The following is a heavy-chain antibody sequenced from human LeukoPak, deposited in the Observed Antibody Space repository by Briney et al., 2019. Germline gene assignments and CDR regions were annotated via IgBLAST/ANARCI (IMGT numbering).Heavy chain of an antibody. V-gene: IGHV3-11*04. D-gene: IGHD6-13*01. CDR2: ISSSGSIK. CDR1: GFILSDYY. CDR3: AKTHSSSWGIFDY. Sequence: PGGSLRLSCAASGFILSDYYMSWIRQAPGKGLEWVSYISSSGSIKKYADSVKGRFTISRDNSKNTLYLQMNSLRAEDTAVYYCAKTHSSSWGIFDYWGQGTLVTVSS. J-gene: IGHJ4*02.